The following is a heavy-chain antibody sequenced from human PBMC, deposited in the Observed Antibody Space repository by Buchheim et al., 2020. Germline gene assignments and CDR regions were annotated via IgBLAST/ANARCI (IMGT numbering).Heavy chain of an antibody. J-gene: IGHJ6*02. CDR3: ARGHYGMSV. Sequence: EVQLVESGGGLVQPGGSLRLSCAASGFTFSDYWMTWVRQAPGKGLEWVASIKPDGSEKYYVDSVKGRFTIARDNAKKSLSLQMNSLGAEDTSVYSCARGHYGMSVWGQGTT. CDR2: IKPDGSEK. CDR1: GFTFSDYW. V-gene: IGHV3-7*01.